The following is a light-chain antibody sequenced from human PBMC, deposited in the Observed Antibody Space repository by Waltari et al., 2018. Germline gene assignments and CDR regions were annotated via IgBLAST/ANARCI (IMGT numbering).Light chain of an antibody. Sequence: QSALTQPASVSGSPGQSITISCTGTSSDVGSYNLVSGYQQHPGKAPKLMIYDVSNRPSGISYRFSGSKSANTASLTISGLQAEDEADYYCSSYTSSSTLYVFGSGTKVTVL. J-gene: IGLJ1*01. CDR2: DVS. V-gene: IGLV2-14*02. CDR3: SSYTSSSTLYV. CDR1: SSDVGSYNL.